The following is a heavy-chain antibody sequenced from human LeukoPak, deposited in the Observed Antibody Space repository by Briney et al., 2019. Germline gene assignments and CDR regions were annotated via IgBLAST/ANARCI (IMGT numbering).Heavy chain of an antibody. Sequence: ASVKVSCKASGYTFTSYDINWVRQATGQGLEWMGWINAGNGNTKYSQKFQGRVTITRDTSASTAYMELSSLRSDDTAVYYCARFYCSSTSCYYYYYYMDVWGKGTTVTVSS. CDR3: ARFYCSSTSCYYYYYYMDV. CDR1: GYTFTSYD. J-gene: IGHJ6*03. D-gene: IGHD2-2*01. V-gene: IGHV1-3*01. CDR2: INAGNGNT.